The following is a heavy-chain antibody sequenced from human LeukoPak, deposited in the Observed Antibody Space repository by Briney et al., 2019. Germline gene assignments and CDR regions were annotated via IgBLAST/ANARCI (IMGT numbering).Heavy chain of an antibody. Sequence: PGGSLRLSCAASGFTFSSYEMNWVRQAPGKGLEWVSYISSSGSTIYYADSVKGRFTISRDNAKNSLYLQMNSLRAEDTAVYYCARDFYPGGNNDYWGQGTLVTVSS. CDR1: GFTFSSYE. D-gene: IGHD2/OR15-2a*01. J-gene: IGHJ4*02. V-gene: IGHV3-48*03. CDR2: ISSSGSTI. CDR3: ARDFYPGGNNDY.